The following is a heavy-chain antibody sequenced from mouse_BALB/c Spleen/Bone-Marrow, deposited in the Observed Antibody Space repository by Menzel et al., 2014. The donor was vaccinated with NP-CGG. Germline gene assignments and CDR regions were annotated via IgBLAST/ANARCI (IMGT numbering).Heavy chain of an antibody. J-gene: IGHJ2*01. D-gene: IGHD2-10*02. V-gene: IGHV14-4*02. Sequence: EVQVVESGAELVRSGASVKLSCTASGFNIKDYYMHWVKQRPEQGLEWIGWIDPENGDTEYAPKFQGKATMTADTSSNTAYLQLRSLTSEDTAVYYCNEGYGNYGYWGQGTTLTVSS. CDR3: NEGYGNYGY. CDR2: IDPENGDT. CDR1: GFNIKDYY.